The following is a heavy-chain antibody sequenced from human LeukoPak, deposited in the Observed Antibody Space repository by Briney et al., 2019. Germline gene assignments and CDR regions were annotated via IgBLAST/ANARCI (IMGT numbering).Heavy chain of an antibody. CDR2: IIPIFGTA. D-gene: IGHD2-2*02. V-gene: IGHV1-69*13. Sequence: SVKVSCKASGGTFSSYAISWVRQAPGQGLEWMGGIIPIFGTANYAQKFQGRVTITADESTSTAYMELSSLRSEDTAVYYCARHYCSSTSCYKGIAEYFQHWGQGTLVTVSS. CDR1: GGTFSSYA. CDR3: ARHYCSSTSCYKGIAEYFQH. J-gene: IGHJ1*01.